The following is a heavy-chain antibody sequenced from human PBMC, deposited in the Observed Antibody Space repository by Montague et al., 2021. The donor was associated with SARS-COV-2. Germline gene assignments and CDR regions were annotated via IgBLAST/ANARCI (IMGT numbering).Heavy chain of an antibody. CDR1: GFTFSSYA. CDR2: ISGSGGST. CDR3: AKGRTVVATISPFDF. J-gene: IGHJ4*02. V-gene: IGHV3-23*01. Sequence: SLRLSCAASGFTFSSYAMSWVRLAPGKVLEWVSVISGSGGSTYYADSVKGRFTISRDNSKNTLYLQMNSLRAEDTAVYYCAKGRTVVATISPFDFWGQGTLVTVSS. D-gene: IGHD5-12*01.